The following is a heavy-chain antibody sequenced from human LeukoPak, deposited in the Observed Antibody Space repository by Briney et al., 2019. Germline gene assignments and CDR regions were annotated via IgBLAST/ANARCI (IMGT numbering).Heavy chain of an antibody. CDR3: ARGPPPDFDY. CDR2: IYASGST. J-gene: IGHJ4*02. CDR1: GGSISSYY. Sequence: PSETLSLTCTVSGGSISSYYWSWIRQPAGKGLEWIGRIYASGSTDYNPSLKSRVTMSVDTSKNQFSLRLTSVTAADTAVYYCARGPPPDFDYWGQGTLVTVSS. V-gene: IGHV4-4*07.